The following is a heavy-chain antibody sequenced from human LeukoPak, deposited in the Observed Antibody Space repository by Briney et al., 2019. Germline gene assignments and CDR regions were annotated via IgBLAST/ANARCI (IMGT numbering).Heavy chain of an antibody. J-gene: IGHJ4*02. V-gene: IGHV4-59*01. Sequence: PSETLSLTCDVSGGSFNYYYWMWIRQPPGKGLEWIGYIYYSGGTHYNPSLKSRVTMLVDTSKNQFSLKLTAVTAADTAVYYCARETPGAGHFDYWGQGSLVTVSS. CDR3: ARETPGAGHFDY. D-gene: IGHD7-27*01. CDR2: IYYSGGT. CDR1: GGSFNYYY.